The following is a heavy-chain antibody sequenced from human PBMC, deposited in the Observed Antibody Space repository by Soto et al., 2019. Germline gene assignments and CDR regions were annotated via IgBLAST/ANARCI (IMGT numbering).Heavy chain of an antibody. D-gene: IGHD2-2*03. J-gene: IGHJ6*02. V-gene: IGHV4-39*01. CDR3: ARLAIVVVPAAQSVPYYYGMDV. CDR1: SGSLSSSNYY. CDR2: IHQNGRS. Sequence: SETLSLTCTVSSGSLSSSNYYWTWVRQPPGKGLEWIGFIHQNGRSYLNPSLKSRVTISVDTSKNQFSLKLSSVTAADTAVYYRARLAIVVVPAAQSVPYYYGMDVWGQGTTVTAP.